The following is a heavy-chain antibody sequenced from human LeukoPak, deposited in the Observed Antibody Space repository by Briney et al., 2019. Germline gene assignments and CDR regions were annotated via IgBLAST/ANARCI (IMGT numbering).Heavy chain of an antibody. D-gene: IGHD6-19*01. Sequence: GGSLRLSCAASGFTFSSYGMHWVRQAPGKGLEWVAVIWYDGSNKYYADSVKGRFTISRDNSKNTLYLQMNSLRAEDTAVYYCAREMYDWKQWLGTRYYYGMDVWGQGTTVTVSS. CDR3: AREMYDWKQWLGTRYYYGMDV. V-gene: IGHV3-33*01. CDR1: GFTFSSYG. J-gene: IGHJ6*02. CDR2: IWYDGSNK.